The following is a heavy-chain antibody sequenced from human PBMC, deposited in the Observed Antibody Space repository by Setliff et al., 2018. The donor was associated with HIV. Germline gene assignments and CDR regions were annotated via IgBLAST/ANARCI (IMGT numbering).Heavy chain of an antibody. D-gene: IGHD6-13*01. J-gene: IGHJ4*02. Sequence: TLSLTCTVSGYSISSGMCVSWIRQPPGKALEWLARIDWDDDKYYSTSLKTRLTISKAPPKNQVVLTMTNMDPVDTATYYCARIGPSSRGEGDYFDYWGQGTLVTVSS. CDR1: GYSISSGMC. CDR2: IDWDDDK. V-gene: IGHV2-70*11. CDR3: ARIGPSSRGEGDYFDY.